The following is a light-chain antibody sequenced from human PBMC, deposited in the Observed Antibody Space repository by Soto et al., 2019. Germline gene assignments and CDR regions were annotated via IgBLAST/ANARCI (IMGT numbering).Light chain of an antibody. CDR1: SSDVGAYNF. V-gene: IGLV2-14*03. CDR3: GSYTTSSNYV. J-gene: IGLJ1*01. CDR2: DVS. Sequence: QSVLTQPASVSGSPGLSITISCTGTSSDVGAYNFVSWYQQHPDKAPKLMIFDVSNRPSGVSNRFSGSKSGNTASLTISGLQSEDEAEYYCGSYTTSSNYVFGNGTKVTVL.